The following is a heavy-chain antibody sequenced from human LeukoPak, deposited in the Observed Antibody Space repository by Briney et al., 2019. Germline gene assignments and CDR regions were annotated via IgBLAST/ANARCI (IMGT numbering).Heavy chain of an antibody. CDR2: SRNKAEGYTT. J-gene: IGHJ4*02. V-gene: IGHV3-72*01. Sequence: GGSLRLSCAASGFTFSDHNMDWVRQAPGKGLEWVGRSRNKAEGYTTDYAASVKGRFSISRDDSKNSLDLQMNSLKTEDTAVYYCARHFFTDWGQGTLVTVSS. CDR1: GFTFSDHN. CDR3: ARHFFTD. D-gene: IGHD3-3*02.